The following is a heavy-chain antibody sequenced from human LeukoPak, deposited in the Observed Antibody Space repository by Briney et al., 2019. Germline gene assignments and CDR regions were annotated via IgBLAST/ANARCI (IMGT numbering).Heavy chain of an antibody. D-gene: IGHD6-13*01. Sequence: PGGSLRLSCAASGFMFSDYGMHWVRQAPGKGLEWVSAISGSGSSTYYADSVKGRFTISRDNSKNTLYLQMNSLRAEDTAVYYCAKGLQQLVPDWGQGTLVTVSS. CDR3: AKGLQQLVPD. CDR1: GFMFSDYG. V-gene: IGHV3-23*01. CDR2: ISGSGSST. J-gene: IGHJ4*02.